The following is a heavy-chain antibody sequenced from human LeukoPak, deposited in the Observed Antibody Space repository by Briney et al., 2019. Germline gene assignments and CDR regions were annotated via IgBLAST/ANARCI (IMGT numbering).Heavy chain of an antibody. CDR3: ARAEGELRAFDI. J-gene: IGHJ3*02. Sequence: GASVKVSCKASGGTFSSYAISWVRQAPGQGLEWMGGIIPIFGTANYAQKLQGRVTITTDESTSTAYMELSSLRSEDTAVYYCARAEGELRAFDIWGQGTMVTVSS. CDR1: GGTFSSYA. CDR2: IIPIFGTA. D-gene: IGHD1-26*01. V-gene: IGHV1-69*05.